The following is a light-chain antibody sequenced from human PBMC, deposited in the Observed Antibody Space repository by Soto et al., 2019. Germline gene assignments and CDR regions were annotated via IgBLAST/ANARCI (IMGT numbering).Light chain of an antibody. J-gene: IGKJ5*01. CDR3: QQYENLPT. Sequence: QMTQSPPSLSASVGDRVTITFQASQNINNYLNWYQQKPGRAPKLLIYDASNLEAGVPSRFRGSGSGTDFTFTISRLQPEDIATYYCQQYENLPTFGQGTRLEIK. V-gene: IGKV1-33*01. CDR1: QNINNY. CDR2: DAS.